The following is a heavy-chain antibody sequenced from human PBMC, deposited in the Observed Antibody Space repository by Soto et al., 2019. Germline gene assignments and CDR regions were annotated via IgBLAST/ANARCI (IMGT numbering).Heavy chain of an antibody. V-gene: IGHV4-4*02. J-gene: IGHJ6*02. Sequence: SETLSLTCAVSGGSISSSNWWSWVRQPPGKGLEWIGEIYHSGSTNYNPSLKSRVTISVDKSKNQFSLKLSSVTAADTAVYYCARGMDFWSGYPYYYYYYGMDVWGQGTTVTVSS. CDR2: IYHSGST. CDR1: GGSISSSNW. CDR3: ARGMDFWSGYPYYYYYYGMDV. D-gene: IGHD3-3*01.